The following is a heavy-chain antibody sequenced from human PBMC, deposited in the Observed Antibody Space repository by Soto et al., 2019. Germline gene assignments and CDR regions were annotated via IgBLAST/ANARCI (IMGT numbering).Heavy chain of an antibody. CDR3: AKDGGFVMVSWYFDL. Sequence: QVQLVESGGGVVQPGRSLRLSCAASGFTFSSYAMHWVRQAPGKGLERVALISYDGINKYYADSVKGRFTISRDNSMNTLYLQMNSLRAEDTAVYYCAKDGGFVMVSWYFDLWGRGTLVTVSS. CDR2: ISYDGINK. V-gene: IGHV3-30*18. J-gene: IGHJ2*01. D-gene: IGHD2-21*01. CDR1: GFTFSSYA.